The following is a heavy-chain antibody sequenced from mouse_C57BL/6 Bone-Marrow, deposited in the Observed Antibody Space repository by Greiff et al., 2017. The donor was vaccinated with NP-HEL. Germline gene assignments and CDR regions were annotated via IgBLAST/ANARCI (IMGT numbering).Heavy chain of an antibody. D-gene: IGHD2-10*01. J-gene: IGHJ1*03. CDR2: IYPSSGNT. V-gene: IGHV1-81*01. CDR1: GYTFTSYG. CDR3: ARRAYYGNYGYFDV. Sequence: VQLQESGAELARPGASVKLSCKASGYTFTSYGISWVKQRTGQGLAWIGKIYPSSGNTYYNEKFKGKATLTADNSSSTAYMELRSLTSEDSAVYFCARRAYYGNYGYFDVWGTGTTVTVSS.